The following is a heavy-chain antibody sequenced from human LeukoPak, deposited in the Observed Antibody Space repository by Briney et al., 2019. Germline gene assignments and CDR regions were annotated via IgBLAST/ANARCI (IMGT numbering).Heavy chain of an antibody. CDR3: VKGGQDCSPTTCYYD. CDR1: GYFFNNYA. V-gene: IGHV3-23*01. CDR2: ISGSGRT. D-gene: IGHD2-2*01. J-gene: IGHJ4*02. Sequence: GGSLRLSCVASGYFFNNYAVSWVRQAPGKGLEWVSAISGSGRTYYADSVKGRFTISRDNSKNTGYIQMNSLRAEDTAVYYCVKGGQDCSPTTCYYDWGQGTLVTVSS.